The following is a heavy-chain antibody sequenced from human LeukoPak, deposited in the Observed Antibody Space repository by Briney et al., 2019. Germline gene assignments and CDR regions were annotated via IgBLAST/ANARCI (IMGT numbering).Heavy chain of an antibody. D-gene: IGHD1-26*01. CDR2: ISAYNGNT. Sequence: EXIGWISAYNGNTNYAQKLQGRVTMTTDTSTSTAYMELRSLRSDDTAVYYCATRGGSYSDFDYWGQGTLVTVSS. V-gene: IGHV1-18*01. J-gene: IGHJ4*02. CDR3: ATRGGSYSDFDY.